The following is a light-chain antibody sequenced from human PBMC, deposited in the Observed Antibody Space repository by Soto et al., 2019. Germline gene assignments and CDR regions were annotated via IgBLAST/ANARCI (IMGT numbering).Light chain of an antibody. Sequence: QSVLTQPRSVSESPGQSVTISCTGTSSDVGGYNFVSWYQQHPDKAPKLMIYDVSKRPSGVPDRFSGSKSGYTASLTISGLQAEDEADYYCCSYAGSYSYVFGTGTEVTVL. CDR3: CSYAGSYSYV. CDR2: DVS. J-gene: IGLJ1*01. CDR1: SSDVGGYNF. V-gene: IGLV2-11*01.